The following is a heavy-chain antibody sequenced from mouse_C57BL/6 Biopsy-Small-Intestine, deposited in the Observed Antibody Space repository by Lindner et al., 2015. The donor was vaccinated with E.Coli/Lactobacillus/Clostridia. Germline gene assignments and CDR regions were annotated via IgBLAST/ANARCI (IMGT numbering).Heavy chain of an antibody. CDR2: IYPGDGDT. J-gene: IGHJ2*01. CDR1: GYAFSSYW. D-gene: IGHD3-1*01. Sequence: VQLQESGAELVKPGASVKISCKASGYAFSSYWMNWVKQRPGKGLEWIGQIYPGDGDTYYNGNFKGKATLTADKSSSTAYMQLSSLTSEDSAVYFCARSGYGNYFDYWGQGTTLTVSS. V-gene: IGHV1-80*01. CDR3: ARSGYGNYFDY.